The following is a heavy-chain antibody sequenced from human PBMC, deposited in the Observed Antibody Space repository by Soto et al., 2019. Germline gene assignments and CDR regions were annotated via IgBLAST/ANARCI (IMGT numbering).Heavy chain of an antibody. CDR1: GFPFSSYG. CDR3: AKSLSTWYGVFDY. Sequence: PGGSLRLSCVASGFPFSSYGMHWVRQAPSKGLERVAVISNDGSNKYYADSVKGRFTISRDNSKNTLFLQINSLRVEYTVFYYWAKSLSTWYGVFDYWAQGTLVPGSS. D-gene: IGHD3-10*01. J-gene: IGHJ4*02. V-gene: IGHV3-30*18. CDR2: ISNDGSNK.